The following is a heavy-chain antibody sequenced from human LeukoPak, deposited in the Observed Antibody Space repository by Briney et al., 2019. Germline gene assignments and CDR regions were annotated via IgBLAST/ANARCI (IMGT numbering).Heavy chain of an antibody. D-gene: IGHD3-22*01. CDR1: GLTFSSYA. Sequence: PGGSLRLSCAVSGLTFSSYAMSWVRQAPGKGLEGVLVISGSGGTIYYADSVKGRFTNSRDNSKNMLYLQMNSLRAEDTAVYYCAKGDSSGYPYYFDYWGQGTLVTVSS. V-gene: IGHV3-23*01. CDR2: ISGSGGTI. J-gene: IGHJ4*02. CDR3: AKGDSSGYPYYFDY.